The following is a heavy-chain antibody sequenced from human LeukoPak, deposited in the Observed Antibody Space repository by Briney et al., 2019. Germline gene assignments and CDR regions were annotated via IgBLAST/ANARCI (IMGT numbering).Heavy chain of an antibody. Sequence: GRSLRLSCAASGFTFSSYGMHWVRQAPGKGLEWVAVISYDGSNKYYADSVKGRFTISRDDFKNTLYLKMNSLRAEDTAVYYCASGITMIVRWGQGTLVTVSS. CDR1: GFTFSSYG. CDR2: ISYDGSNK. V-gene: IGHV3-30*03. D-gene: IGHD3-22*01. J-gene: IGHJ4*02. CDR3: ASGITMIVR.